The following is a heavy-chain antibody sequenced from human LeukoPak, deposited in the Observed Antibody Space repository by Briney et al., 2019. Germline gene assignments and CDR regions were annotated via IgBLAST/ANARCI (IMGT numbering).Heavy chain of an antibody. J-gene: IGHJ6*03. Sequence: GGSLRLSCAASGFTFSSYAMHWVRQAPGKGLEWVAVISYDGSNKYYADSVKGRFTISRDNSKNTLYLQMNSLRAEDTAVYYCARGYEYQLLRVTQNYYYYYYMDVWGKGTTVTVSS. V-gene: IGHV3-30-3*01. D-gene: IGHD2-2*01. CDR1: GFTFSSYA. CDR2: ISYDGSNK. CDR3: ARGYEYQLLRVTQNYYYYYYMDV.